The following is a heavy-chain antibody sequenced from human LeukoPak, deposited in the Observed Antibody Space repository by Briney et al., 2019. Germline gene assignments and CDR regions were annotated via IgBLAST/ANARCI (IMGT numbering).Heavy chain of an antibody. Sequence: PGRSLRLSCAASGFTFSRYGMHWVRQAPGKGLEWVAVIWYDGSNEGYVESVKGRFTISRDNSKNTLYLQMNSLRAEDTAVYYCAKDRTSGYYYVMYFDYWGQGTLVTVSS. CDR2: IWYDGSNE. J-gene: IGHJ4*02. D-gene: IGHD3-22*01. CDR3: AKDRTSGYYYVMYFDY. V-gene: IGHV3-33*06. CDR1: GFTFSRYG.